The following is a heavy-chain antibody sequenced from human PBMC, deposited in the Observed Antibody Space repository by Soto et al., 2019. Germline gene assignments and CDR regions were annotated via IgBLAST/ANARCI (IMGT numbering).Heavy chain of an antibody. V-gene: IGHV4-59*01. D-gene: IGHD5-18*01. Sequence: ETLSLTCTVSGGSISSYYWSWIRQPPGKGLEWIGYIYYSGSTNYNPSLKSRVTISVDTSKNQFSLKLSSVTAADTAVYYCARHVDTAMVDFDYWGQGTLVTVSS. CDR2: IYYSGST. CDR1: GGSISSYY. CDR3: ARHVDTAMVDFDY. J-gene: IGHJ4*02.